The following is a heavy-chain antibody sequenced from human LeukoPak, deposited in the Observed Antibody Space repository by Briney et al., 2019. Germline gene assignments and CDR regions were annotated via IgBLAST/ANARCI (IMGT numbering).Heavy chain of an antibody. CDR1: GFTFDDYG. J-gene: IGHJ4*02. CDR3: ARGIAPGATPPLDY. Sequence: GGSLRLSCAASGFTFDDYGMSWVRQAPGKGLEWVSGINWNGGSTGYADSVKGRFTISRDNAKNSLYLQMNSLRAEDTALYYCARGIAPGATPPLDYGGQGTLVTVSS. D-gene: IGHD2-2*01. V-gene: IGHV3-20*04. CDR2: INWNGGST.